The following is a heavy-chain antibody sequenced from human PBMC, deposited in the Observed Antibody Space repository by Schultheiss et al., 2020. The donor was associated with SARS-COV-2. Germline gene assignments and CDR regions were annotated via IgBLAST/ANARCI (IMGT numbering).Heavy chain of an antibody. Sequence: SVKVSCKASGGTFSSYAISWVRQAPGQGLEWMGGIIPIFGTANYAQKFQGRVTITADESTSTAYMELSSLRSEDTAVYYCARAIAVAGYYYYYGMDVWGQGTTVTVSS. V-gene: IGHV1-69*13. CDR3: ARAIAVAGYYYYYGMDV. CDR2: IIPIFGTA. D-gene: IGHD6-19*01. CDR1: GGTFSSYA. J-gene: IGHJ6*02.